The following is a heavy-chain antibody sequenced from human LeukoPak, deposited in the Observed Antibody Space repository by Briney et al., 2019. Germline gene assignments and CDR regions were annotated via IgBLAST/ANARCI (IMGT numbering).Heavy chain of an antibody. CDR2: IPYSGST. CDR3: ARLGPYYDFWRGYLPIDY. J-gene: IGHJ4*02. D-gene: IGHD3-3*01. V-gene: IGHV4-39*01. CDR1: GGSISSSTYK. Sequence: SETLSLTCTVSGGSISSSTYKWGWVRQPPGKGLGYIGSIPYSGSTYYNPSLKSRVTLCVDTYKNHLSLKLSSVTAADTAVYYCARLGPYYDFWRGYLPIDYWGQGTLVTVSS.